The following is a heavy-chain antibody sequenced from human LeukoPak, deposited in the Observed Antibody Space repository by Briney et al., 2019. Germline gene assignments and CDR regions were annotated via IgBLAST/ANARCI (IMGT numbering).Heavy chain of an antibody. CDR3: ARDTAEYYYGMDV. Sequence: PSETLSLTCTVSGGSISSYYWSWIRQPPGKGLEWIGYIYCSGSTNYNPSLKSRVTISVDTSKNQFSLKLSSVTAADTAVYYCARDTAEYYYGMDVWGQGTTVTVSS. J-gene: IGHJ6*02. CDR2: IYCSGST. V-gene: IGHV4-59*01. D-gene: IGHD5-18*01. CDR1: GGSISSYY.